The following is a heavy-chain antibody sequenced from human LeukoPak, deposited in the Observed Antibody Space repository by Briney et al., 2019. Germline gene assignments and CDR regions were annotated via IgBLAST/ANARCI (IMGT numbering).Heavy chain of an antibody. CDR2: IYYSGST. CDR3: ARQEISSGSYLFDY. CDR1: GGSISSYY. D-gene: IGHD1-26*01. Sequence: PSETLSLTCTVSGGSISSYYWSWIRQPPGKGLEWIGYIYYSGSTNYNPSLKSRVTISVDTSKNQFSLKLSSVTAADTAVYYCARQEISSGSYLFDYWGQGTLVTVSS. J-gene: IGHJ4*02. V-gene: IGHV4-59*08.